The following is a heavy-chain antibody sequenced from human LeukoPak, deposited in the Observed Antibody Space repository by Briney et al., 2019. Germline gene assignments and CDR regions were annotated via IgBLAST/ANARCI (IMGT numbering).Heavy chain of an antibody. D-gene: IGHD3-3*01. CDR3: ARDYENYFDY. J-gene: IGHJ4*02. V-gene: IGHV6-1*01. Sequence: SQTLSLTCALSGDSVSSNMLWNWIRQSPSRGLEWLGRTYYRSKWYNDYAVSVKGRITINPDTSKNQFSLQLNSVTPEDTAVYYCARDYENYFDYWGQGTLVTVSS. CDR2: TYYRSKWYN. CDR1: GDSVSSNML.